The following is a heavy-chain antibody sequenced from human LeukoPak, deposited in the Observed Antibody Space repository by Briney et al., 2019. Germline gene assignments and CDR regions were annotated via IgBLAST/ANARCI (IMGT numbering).Heavy chain of an antibody. CDR1: GFTFSSYW. Sequence: GGSLRLSCAASGFTFSSYWMSWVRQAPGKGLEWVANIKQDGSEKYYVDSVKGRFTISRDNAKNSLYLQMYSLRAEDTAVYYCATSGEAATYYFDYWGQGTLVTVSS. D-gene: IGHD6-13*01. CDR2: IKQDGSEK. CDR3: ATSGEAATYYFDY. J-gene: IGHJ4*02. V-gene: IGHV3-7*01.